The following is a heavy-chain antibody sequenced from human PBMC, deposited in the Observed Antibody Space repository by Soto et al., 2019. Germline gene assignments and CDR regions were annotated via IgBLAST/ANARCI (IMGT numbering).Heavy chain of an antibody. CDR2: INPSGGST. CDR3: ARGGYCSSTSCYTDGWFDP. D-gene: IGHD2-2*02. V-gene: IGHV1-46*01. Sequence: QVQLVQSGAEVKKPGASVKVSCKASGYTFTSYYMHWVRQAPGQGLEWMGIINPSGGSTSYAQKFQGRVTMTRDTSTSTVYMELSSRRSEDTAVYYCARGGYCSSTSCYTDGWFDPWGQGTLVTVSS. CDR1: GYTFTSYY. J-gene: IGHJ5*02.